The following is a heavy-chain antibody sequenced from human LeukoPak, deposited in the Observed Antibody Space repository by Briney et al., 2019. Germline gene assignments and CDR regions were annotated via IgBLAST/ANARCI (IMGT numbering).Heavy chain of an antibody. D-gene: IGHD5-24*01. CDR3: ARDRDGYKHDAFDI. CDR1: GGSFSGYY. V-gene: IGHV4-34*01. J-gene: IGHJ3*02. Sequence: PSETLSLTCAVYGGSFSGYYWSWIRQPPGKGLEWIGEINHSGSTNYNPSLKSRVTISVDTSKNQFSLKLSSVTAADTAVYYCARDRDGYKHDAFDIWGQGTMVTVSS. CDR2: INHSGST.